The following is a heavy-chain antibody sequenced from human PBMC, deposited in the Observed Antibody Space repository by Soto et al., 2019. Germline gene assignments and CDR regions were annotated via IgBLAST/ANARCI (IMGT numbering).Heavy chain of an antibody. J-gene: IGHJ3*02. CDR3: ARVLVVTDAFDI. Sequence: SETLSLTCAVSGGSISSGGYSWSWIRQPPGKGLEWIGYVFHSGSTNYNPSLKSRVTISVDTSKNQFSLKLSSVTAADTAVYYCARVLVVTDAFDIWGQGTMVTVSS. D-gene: IGHD3-22*01. V-gene: IGHV4-30-2*01. CDR2: VFHSGST. CDR1: GGSISSGGYS.